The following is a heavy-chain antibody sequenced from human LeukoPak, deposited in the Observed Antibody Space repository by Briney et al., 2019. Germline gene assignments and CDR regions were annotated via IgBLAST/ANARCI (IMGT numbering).Heavy chain of an antibody. D-gene: IGHD2-21*01. V-gene: IGHV1-18*01. CDR3: ARDLWFAASSPYGMDV. Sequence: ASVKVSCKASGYTFTNYGISWVRQAPGQGLEWMGWISADNGNTFYARKLQGRVTMTTDTSTTTAYMELRSLRSDDTADYYCARDLWFAASSPYGMDVWGQGTTITVSS. J-gene: IGHJ6*02. CDR2: ISADNGNT. CDR1: GYTFTNYG.